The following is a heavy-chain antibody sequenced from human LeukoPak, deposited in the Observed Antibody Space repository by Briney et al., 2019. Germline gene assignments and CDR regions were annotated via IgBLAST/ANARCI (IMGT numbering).Heavy chain of an antibody. Sequence: SETLSLTCTVSGGPISSYYWSWIRQPPGKGLEWIGYIYYSGSTNYNPSLKSRVTISVDTSKNQFSLKLSSVTAADTAVYYCARVGRDYGDYVYYFDYWGQGTLVTVSS. CDR3: ARVGRDYGDYVYYFDY. D-gene: IGHD4-17*01. CDR1: GGPISSYY. J-gene: IGHJ4*02. CDR2: IYYSGST. V-gene: IGHV4-59*01.